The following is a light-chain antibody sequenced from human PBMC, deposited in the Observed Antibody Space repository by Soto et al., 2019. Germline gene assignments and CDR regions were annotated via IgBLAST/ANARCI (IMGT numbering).Light chain of an antibody. V-gene: IGKV1-9*01. CDR2: GAS. CDR1: QGISSF. J-gene: IGKJ4*01. Sequence: DIQLTQSPAFLSASVGDRVTITCRASQGISSFLAWFQQKPGKAPNLLIYGASTLQSGVPSRFSGSGSGTEFTLTISSLQPEDFATYYCQQLNSYPHTFGGGSKVEIK. CDR3: QQLNSYPHT.